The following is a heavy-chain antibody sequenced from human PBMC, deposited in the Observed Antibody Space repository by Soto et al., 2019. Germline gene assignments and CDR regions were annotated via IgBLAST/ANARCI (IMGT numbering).Heavy chain of an antibody. J-gene: IGHJ4*02. Sequence: EVQLVESGGGLVQPGRSLRLSCAASGFSFDDYAMHWVRQAPGKGLEWVSGISWNSGSIDYADSVKGRFTISRDNAKNSLYLQMNSLRAEDTALYYCAKGKTYYYDSSGYEGHFDYWGQGTLVTVSS. D-gene: IGHD3-22*01. CDR2: ISWNSGSI. CDR1: GFSFDDYA. V-gene: IGHV3-9*01. CDR3: AKGKTYYYDSSGYEGHFDY.